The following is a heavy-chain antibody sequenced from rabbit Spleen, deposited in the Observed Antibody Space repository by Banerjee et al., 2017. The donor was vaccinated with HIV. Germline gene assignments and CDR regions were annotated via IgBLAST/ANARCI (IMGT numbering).Heavy chain of an antibody. CDR2: IDPVFGIT. CDR3: ARDGAGGSYFAL. CDR1: GFDFSSYY. D-gene: IGHD8-1*01. V-gene: IGHV1S7*01. J-gene: IGHJ3*01. Sequence: QLKESGGGLVTPGGTLKLSCKASGFDFSSYYMNWVRQAPGKGLEWIGYIDPVFGITYYANWVNGRFSISRENAQNTVFLQMTSLTAADTATYFCARDGAGGSYFALWGQGTLVTVS.